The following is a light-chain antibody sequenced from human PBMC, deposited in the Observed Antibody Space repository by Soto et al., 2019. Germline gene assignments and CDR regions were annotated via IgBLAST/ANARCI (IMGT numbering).Light chain of an antibody. CDR2: RNT. J-gene: IGLJ1*01. Sequence: QSVLTQPPSASGTPGQRVTISCSGSSSNVGRSYVFWYQQLPGAAPKLLIYRNTQRPSGVPDRFSASKSGTSASLAISGLRSEDEADYYCAAWDNSQSGHVFGTGTKLTVL. V-gene: IGLV1-47*01. CDR3: AAWDNSQSGHV. CDR1: SSNVGRSY.